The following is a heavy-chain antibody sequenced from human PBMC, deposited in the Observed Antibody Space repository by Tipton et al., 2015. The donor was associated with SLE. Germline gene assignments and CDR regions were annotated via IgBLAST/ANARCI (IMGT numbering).Heavy chain of an antibody. CDR1: GGITHNY. J-gene: IGHJ4*02. CDR3: ARAYTYGYPYFDY. CDR2: IYYSGST. Sequence: TLSLTCIVSGGITHNYWSWIRQSPGRGLEWMGYIYYSGSTDYNPSLKSRVTISLDKAKNKFSLRLNSVTASDTAAYYCARAYTYGYPYFDYWGQGTLVSVSS. D-gene: IGHD2-21*01. V-gene: IGHV4-59*08.